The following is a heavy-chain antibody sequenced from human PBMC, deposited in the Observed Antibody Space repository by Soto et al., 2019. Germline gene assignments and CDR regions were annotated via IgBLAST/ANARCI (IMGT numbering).Heavy chain of an antibody. CDR3: AHSRSLYGYDY. V-gene: IGHV2-5*08. J-gene: IGHJ4*02. CDR2: IDWNDDK. CDR1: GFSLSTVGMH. Sequence: SGPTLVNPTQTLTLTCTFSGFSLSTVGMHVSWIRQSPGQALEWLARIDWNDDKRYSPSLKSRLTITKDTSKNQVVLTMTNMDPVDTATYYCAHSRSLYGYDYWGQGILVTVSS. D-gene: IGHD3-16*02.